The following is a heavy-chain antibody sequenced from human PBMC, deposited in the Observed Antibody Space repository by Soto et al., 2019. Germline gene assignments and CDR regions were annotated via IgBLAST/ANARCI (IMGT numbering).Heavy chain of an antibody. Sequence: GGSLRLSCAASGFTFSSYAMSWVRQAPGKGLEWVSAISGSGGSTYYADSVKGRFTISRDNSKNTLYLQMSSLRAEDTAVYYCAKGNWNPEGPYYYYGMDVWGQGTTVTVSS. J-gene: IGHJ6*02. CDR3: AKGNWNPEGPYYYYGMDV. CDR1: GFTFSSYA. CDR2: ISGSGGST. D-gene: IGHD1-20*01. V-gene: IGHV3-23*01.